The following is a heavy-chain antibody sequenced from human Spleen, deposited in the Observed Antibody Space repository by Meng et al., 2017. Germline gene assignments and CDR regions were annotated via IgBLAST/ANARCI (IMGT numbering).Heavy chain of an antibody. CDR1: GGSLSGAY. V-gene: IGHV4-34*09. CDR2: SDHFGNT. Sequence: QVQLRESGPALVKPSETLSLTCAVNGGSLSGAYWNWFRQPPGKGLEWIGGSDHFGNTIYNPSLKGRLTLSVDTSKNQISLRLSSVTAADTAVYYCATDVNRLYYFDYWGQGTLVTVSS. J-gene: IGHJ4*02. D-gene: IGHD2-15*01. CDR3: ATDVNRLYYFDY.